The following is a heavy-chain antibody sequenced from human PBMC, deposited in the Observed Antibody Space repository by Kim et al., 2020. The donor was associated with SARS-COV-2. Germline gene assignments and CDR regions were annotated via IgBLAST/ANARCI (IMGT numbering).Heavy chain of an antibody. D-gene: IGHD2-2*01. J-gene: IGHJ5*02. Sequence: PSLTSRVTMSVDTSKNQFALKLSSVTAADTAVYYCARDWPENGPGGFDPWGQGTLVTVSS. CDR3: ARDWPENGPGGFDP. V-gene: IGHV4-4*07.